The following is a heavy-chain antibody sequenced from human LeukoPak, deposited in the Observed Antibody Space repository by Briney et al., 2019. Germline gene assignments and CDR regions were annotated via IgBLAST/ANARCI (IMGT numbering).Heavy chain of an antibody. CDR1: GYTFTGYY. CDR2: IYPNSGGT. D-gene: IGHD3-3*01. V-gene: IGHV1-2*02. J-gene: IGHJ4*02. CDR3: ARDPLTYYDFWSGYRTAPTNLFDY. Sequence: GASVKVSCKASGYTFTGYYMHWVRQAPGQGLEWMGWIYPNSGGTNYAQKFQGRVTMTRDTSISTAYMELSRLRSDDTAVYYCARDPLTYYDFWSGYRTAPTNLFDYWGQGTLVTVSS.